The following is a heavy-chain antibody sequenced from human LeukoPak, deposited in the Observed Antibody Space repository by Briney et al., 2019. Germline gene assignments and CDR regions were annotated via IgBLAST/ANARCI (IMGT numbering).Heavy chain of an antibody. V-gene: IGHV1-18*01. Sequence: ASVKVSCKASGYTFTTCGISWVRQAPGQGLEWMGWISGYNGNTNYAQKFQGRITMTTETSTSTAYMELRSLRSDDTAVYYCARSDISIVRGVMVWGQGTLVIVSS. CDR1: GYTFTTCG. J-gene: IGHJ4*02. CDR2: ISGYNGNT. D-gene: IGHD3-10*01. CDR3: ARSDISIVRGVMV.